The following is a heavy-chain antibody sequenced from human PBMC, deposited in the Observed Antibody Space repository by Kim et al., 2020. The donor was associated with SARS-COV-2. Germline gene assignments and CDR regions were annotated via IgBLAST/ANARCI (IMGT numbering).Heavy chain of an antibody. D-gene: IGHD4-17*01. Sequence: SETLSLTCTVSGYSISSGDYYWSWIRQSPGEGLEWIGYMHYSGNTYYNPSLKSRVAISVDTSKNQFSLNLSSVTAADTAVYYCARISYNSFSLRDRWG. CDR3: ARISYNSFSLRDR. CDR1: GYSISSGDYY. V-gene: IGHV4-30-4*08. J-gene: IGHJ5*02. CDR2: MHYSGNT.